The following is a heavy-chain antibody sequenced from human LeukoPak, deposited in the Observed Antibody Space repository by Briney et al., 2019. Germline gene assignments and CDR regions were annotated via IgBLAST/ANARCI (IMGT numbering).Heavy chain of an antibody. D-gene: IGHD3-3*01. Sequence: PSETLSLTCTVSGGSISSYYWSWIRQPPGKGLEWIGYIYYSGSTNYNPSLKSRVTISVDTSKNQFSLKLSSVTAADTAVYYCARHGDPVGRFLEWLFGYWGQGTLVTVSS. CDR3: ARHGDPVGRFLEWLFGY. J-gene: IGHJ4*02. CDR1: GGSISSYY. CDR2: IYYSGST. V-gene: IGHV4-59*08.